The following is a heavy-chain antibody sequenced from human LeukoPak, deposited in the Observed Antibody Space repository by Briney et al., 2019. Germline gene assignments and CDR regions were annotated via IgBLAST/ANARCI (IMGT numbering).Heavy chain of an antibody. D-gene: IGHD6-13*01. J-gene: IGHJ4*02. CDR3: ATLVRYSSSWFHFDY. CDR1: GGTFSSYA. Sequence: ASVKVSCKASGGTFSSYAISWVRQAPGKGLEWMGGFDPEDGETIYAQKFQGRVTMTEDTSTDTAYMELSSLRSEDTAVYYCATLVRYSSSWFHFDYWGQGTLVTVSS. V-gene: IGHV1-24*01. CDR2: FDPEDGET.